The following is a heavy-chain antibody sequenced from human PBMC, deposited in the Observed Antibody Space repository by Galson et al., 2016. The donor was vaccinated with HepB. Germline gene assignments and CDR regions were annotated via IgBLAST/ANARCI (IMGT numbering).Heavy chain of an antibody. V-gene: IGHV3-30*18. CDR3: AKERGDCSGGTCRYHDAFDI. J-gene: IGHJ3*02. CDR1: GFSFSIYG. CDR2: ISYDGSNK. Sequence: SLRLSCAASGFSFSIYGMHWVRQAPGKGLEWAAVISYDGSNKYYADSVKGRFTISRDNSKNTLSLQMNSLRAEDTAVYYCAKERGDCSGGTCRYHDAFDIWGQGTMVTVSS. D-gene: IGHD2-15*01.